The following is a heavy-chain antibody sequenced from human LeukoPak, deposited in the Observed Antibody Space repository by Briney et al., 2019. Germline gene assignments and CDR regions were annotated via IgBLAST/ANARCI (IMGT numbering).Heavy chain of an antibody. CDR1: GGPISRSGYY. D-gene: IGHD3-3*01. J-gene: IGHJ5*02. CDR3: ARDKSRITIFGVVIIAGWFDP. V-gene: IGHV4-39*07. Sequence: NSSETLSLTCTVSGGPISRSGYYWGRTRQPQGQGLVWIGSCYYSGSTYYNPSLKSRVTISVDTSKNQFSLKLSSVTAADTAVYYCARDKSRITIFGVVIIAGWFDPWGQGTLVTVSS. CDR2: CYYSGST.